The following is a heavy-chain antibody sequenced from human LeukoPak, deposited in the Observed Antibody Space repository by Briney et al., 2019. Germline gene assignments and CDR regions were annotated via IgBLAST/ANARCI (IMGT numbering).Heavy chain of an antibody. D-gene: IGHD6-19*01. CDR1: GFTFNSYA. J-gene: IGHJ4*02. CDR2: VSGSGGIT. V-gene: IGHV3-23*01. CDR3: AKTTAGNSSGRNPGWPVDY. Sequence: GGSLRLSCAASGFTFNSYAMTWVRQAPGKGLEWVSHVSGSGGITYYADSVKGRFTIFRDNSKNTLYLQMNSLRAEDTDVYYCAKTTAGNSSGRNPGWPVDYWGQGTLVTVSS.